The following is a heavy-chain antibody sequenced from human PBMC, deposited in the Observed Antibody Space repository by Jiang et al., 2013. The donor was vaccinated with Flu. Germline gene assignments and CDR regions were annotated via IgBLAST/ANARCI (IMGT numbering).Heavy chain of an antibody. CDR1: GGSIRNGFYY. J-gene: IGHJ4*02. Sequence: DAGGSIRNGFYYWSWIRQLPGRGLEWIGYIYHSGTTYYNPSLASRLTISVDTSKNQFSLNLTSVTAADTAVYYCTRAAPYPHHYFDYWGQGTLVTVSS. V-gene: IGHV4-31*02. CDR2: IYHSGTT. CDR3: TRAAPYPHHYFDY.